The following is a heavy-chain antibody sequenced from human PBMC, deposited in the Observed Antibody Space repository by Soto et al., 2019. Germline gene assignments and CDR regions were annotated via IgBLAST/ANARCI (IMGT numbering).Heavy chain of an antibody. V-gene: IGHV3-30*18. CDR2: ISYDGSNK. CDR3: AKDFSGGSCYSGY. CDR1: GFTFSSYG. D-gene: IGHD2-15*01. J-gene: IGHJ4*02. Sequence: PGGSLRLSCAASGFTFSSYGMHWVRQAPGKGLEWVAVISYDGSNKYYADSVKGRFTISRDNSKNTLYLQMNSLRAEDTAVYYCAKDFSGGSCYSGYWGQGTLVTVSS.